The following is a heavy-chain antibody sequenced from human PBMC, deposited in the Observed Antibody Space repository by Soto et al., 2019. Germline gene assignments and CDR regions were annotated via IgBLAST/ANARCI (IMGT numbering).Heavy chain of an antibody. V-gene: IGHV1-18*01. CDR3: ARGYYYGSGRPTPGGMDV. D-gene: IGHD3-10*01. CDR1: GYTFTNYD. Sequence: QVHLVQSGAEVKKPGASVKVSCKASGYTFTNYDINWVRQAPGQGLEWMGWISTYTGNTNYAQKLQGRVTMTTDTYTXTXCMELRSLRSDDTAVYYCARGYYYGSGRPTPGGMDVWGQGTTVTVSS. J-gene: IGHJ6*02. CDR2: ISTYTGNT.